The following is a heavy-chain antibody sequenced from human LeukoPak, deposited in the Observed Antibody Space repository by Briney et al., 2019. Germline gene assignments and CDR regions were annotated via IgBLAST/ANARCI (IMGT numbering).Heavy chain of an antibody. V-gene: IGHV4-39*01. J-gene: IGHJ4*02. CDR2: IYYSGST. Sequence: TSETLSLTCTVSGGSISSSSYYWGWIRQPPGKGLEWIGSIYYSGSTYYNPSLKSRVTISVDTSKNQFSLKLSSVTAADTAAYYCATSGSDYWGQGTLVTVSS. CDR1: GGSISSSSYY. D-gene: IGHD3-10*01. CDR3: ATSGSDY.